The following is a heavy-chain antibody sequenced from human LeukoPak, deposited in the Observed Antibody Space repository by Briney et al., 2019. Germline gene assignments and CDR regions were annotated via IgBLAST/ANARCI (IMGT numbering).Heavy chain of an antibody. J-gene: IGHJ3*02. V-gene: IGHV1-18*01. CDR1: GYTFTSYG. CDR2: ISAYNGNT. Sequence: ASVTVSCTASGYTFTSYGISWVRQAPGQGLEWMGWISAYNGNTNYAQKLQGRVTMTTDTSTSTAYMELRSLRSDDTAVYYCARGVGSSGWYKGAFDIWGQGTMVTVSS. CDR3: ARGVGSSGWYKGAFDI. D-gene: IGHD6-19*01.